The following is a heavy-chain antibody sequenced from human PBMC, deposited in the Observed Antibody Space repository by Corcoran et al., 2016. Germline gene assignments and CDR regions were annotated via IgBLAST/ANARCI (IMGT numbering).Heavy chain of an antibody. CDR2: IIPIFGTA. CDR3: ARDRNRGITGTFGSFDY. Sequence: QVQLVQSGAEVKKPGSSVKVSCKASGGTFSSYAISWVRQAPGQGLEWMGGIIPIFGTANYAQKFQGRVTITADESTSTAYMELSSLRSEDTAVYYCARDRNRGITGTFGSFDYWGQGTLVTVSS. CDR1: GGTFSSYA. J-gene: IGHJ4*02. V-gene: IGHV1-69*01. D-gene: IGHD1-7*01.